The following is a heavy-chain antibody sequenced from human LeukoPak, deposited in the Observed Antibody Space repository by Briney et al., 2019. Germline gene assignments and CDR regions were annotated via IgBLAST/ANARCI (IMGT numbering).Heavy chain of an antibody. CDR1: GGSISSGDYY. CDR3: ARDEALGGMSP. V-gene: IGHV4-30-4*08. J-gene: IGHJ5*02. Sequence: SETLSLTCTVSGGSISSGDYYWSWIRQPPGKGLEWIGYIYYSGSTYYNPSLKSRVTISVDTSKNQFSLKLSSVTAADTAVYYCARDEALGGMSPWGQGTLVTVSS. CDR2: IYYSGST.